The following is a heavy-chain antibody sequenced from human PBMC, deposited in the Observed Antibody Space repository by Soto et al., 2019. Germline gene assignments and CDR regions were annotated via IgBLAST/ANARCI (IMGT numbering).Heavy chain of an antibody. J-gene: IGHJ5*01. D-gene: IGHD1-1*01. V-gene: IGHV4-4*02. CDR1: GDSISSSNW. CDR2: IYQTGIT. Sequence: PSETLSLTCAVSGDSISSSNWWTWVRQPPGKGLEWIGDIYQTGITNSNPSLKSRVTMSIDKSKNQFSLKLTSVTAADTAIYYCARVRQGCSANNCYFDPWGQGTQVTVSS. CDR3: ARVRQGCSANNCYFDP.